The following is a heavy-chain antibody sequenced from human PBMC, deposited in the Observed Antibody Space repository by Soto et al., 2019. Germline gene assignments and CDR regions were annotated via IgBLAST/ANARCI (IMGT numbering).Heavy chain of an antibody. CDR3: ATGVIWIGYFTVDS. V-gene: IGHV1-69*01. CDR1: GGSFGNSA. Sequence: QVLLVQSGAEVKKPGSSVKISCKASGGSFGNSAINWVRQTPGQDLGWLGGFIPVYRTLNYAQKFQGRVTITADESTGTAYMTLNSLASNDTAVYYCATGVIWIGYFTVDSWGQGTRVTVSS. J-gene: IGHJ4*02. CDR2: FIPVYRTL. D-gene: IGHD3-3*01.